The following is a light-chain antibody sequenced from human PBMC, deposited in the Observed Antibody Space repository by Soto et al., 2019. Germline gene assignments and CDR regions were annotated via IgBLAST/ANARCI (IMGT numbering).Light chain of an antibody. CDR2: CAS. J-gene: IGKJ1*01. CDR3: QQYGRSRWT. V-gene: IGKV3-20*01. Sequence: IVLTQAPVTLYLSPGERATLSCRARQSVSSSYLFRYQQKHREHPTLLIFCASSRAAGIPHRISGSGSGTAFSPAIVRREPEDVVAYYCQQYGRSRWTFGQGTKVDIK. CDR1: QSVSSSY.